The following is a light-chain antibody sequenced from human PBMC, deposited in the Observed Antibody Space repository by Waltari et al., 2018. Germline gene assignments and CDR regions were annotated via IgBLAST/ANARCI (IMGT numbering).Light chain of an antibody. V-gene: IGLV3-19*01. CDR3: HSRDASGSGGA. Sequence: TQDPAVSVAMGQTVRITCQGDSLRGYYASWYQQRPGQAPILVMYDKNSRPSGVPDRFSGSSSDDTASLTITGAQAEDEAYYYCHSRDASGSGGAFGGGTKLTVL. CDR1: SLRGYY. CDR2: DKN. J-gene: IGLJ2*01.